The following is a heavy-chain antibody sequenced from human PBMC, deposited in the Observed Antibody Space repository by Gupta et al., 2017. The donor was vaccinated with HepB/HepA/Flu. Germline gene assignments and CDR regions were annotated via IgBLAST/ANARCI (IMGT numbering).Heavy chain of an antibody. D-gene: IGHD3-3*01. J-gene: IGHJ4*02. V-gene: IGHV3-33*01. CDR1: GFTFSSYG. Sequence: QVQLVESGGGVVQPGRSLRLSCVASGFTFSSYGMHWVRQAPGKGLEWVAVIWHDGGNKYYADSVKGRFTISRDNSKNTLYLQMNTLRAEDTAVYYCARVGVAHLNFDYWGQGTLVTVSS. CDR2: IWHDGGNK. CDR3: ARVGVAHLNFDY.